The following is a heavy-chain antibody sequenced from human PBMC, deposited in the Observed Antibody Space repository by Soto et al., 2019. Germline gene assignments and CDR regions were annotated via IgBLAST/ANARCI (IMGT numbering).Heavy chain of an antibody. CDR2: MSPSSGNT. V-gene: IGHV1-8*01. J-gene: IGHJ6*01. CDR1: GYTFTTYE. CDR3: ARVSRKVFGVHGMDV. Sequence: QVQLVQSGAEVKKPGASVKVSCKASGYTFTTYEINWVRQVPGQGLEWMGWMSPSSGNTGYVDQFRGRVTMTSNTSTTPAYMVPSSLRSADTAVYYRARVSRKVFGVHGMDVWGQGATATVSS. D-gene: IGHD3-16*01.